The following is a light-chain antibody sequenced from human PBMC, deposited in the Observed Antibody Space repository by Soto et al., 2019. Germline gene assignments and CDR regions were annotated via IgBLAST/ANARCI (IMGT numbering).Light chain of an antibody. CDR2: GAS. CDR1: QSVATN. CDR3: QQYNNWHQT. Sequence: EAVLTQSPATLSVSPGERATLSCRASQSVATNLAWYQQRPGQAPRPLIYGASKRAVGLPARFSGSGSGTEFTLTITSLQSEDFAVYYCQQYNNWHQTFGQGTKVDIK. J-gene: IGKJ1*01. V-gene: IGKV3-15*01.